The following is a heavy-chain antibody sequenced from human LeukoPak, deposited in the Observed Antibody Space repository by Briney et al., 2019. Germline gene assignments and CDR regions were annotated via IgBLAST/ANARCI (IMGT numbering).Heavy chain of an antibody. J-gene: IGHJ4*02. V-gene: IGHV3-74*03. CDR2: ITSDGTST. D-gene: IGHD5-24*01. CDR3: ARGQRRHIDMAPSFDY. CDR1: GFSFSITW. Sequence: PGGSLRLSCAASGFSFSITWMHWVRQFPGQGLVWVARITSDGTSTSYAESVEGRFTISRDNAKNTLYLQMNSLRAEDTAVYYCARGQRRHIDMAPSFDYWGQGTLVTVSS.